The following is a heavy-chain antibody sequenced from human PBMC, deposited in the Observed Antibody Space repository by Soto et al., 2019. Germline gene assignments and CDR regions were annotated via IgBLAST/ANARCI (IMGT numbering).Heavy chain of an antibody. CDR1: GGSISSSSYY. J-gene: IGHJ4*02. Sequence: QLQLQESGPGLVKPSETLSLTCTVSGGSISSSSYYWGWIRQPPGKGLEWIGSIYYSGSTYYNPSLKSRVPISGATSKTPFSLKLSSVTAADTAVYYCASSGYCSGGRRYPYYFDYWGQGTLVTVSS. CDR3: ASSGYCSGGRRYPYYFDY. V-gene: IGHV4-39*01. D-gene: IGHD2-15*01. CDR2: IYYSGST.